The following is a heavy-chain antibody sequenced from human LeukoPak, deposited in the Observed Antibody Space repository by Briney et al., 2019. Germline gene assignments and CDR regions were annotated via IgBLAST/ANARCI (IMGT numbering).Heavy chain of an antibody. J-gene: IGHJ5*02. CDR2: IYYSGST. CDR1: GGSFSGYY. Sequence: SETLSLTCAVYGGSFSGYYWSWIRQPPGKGLEWIGYIYYSGSTNYNPSLKSRVTISVDTSKNQFSLKLSSVTAADTAVYYCARQVGQRRNWFDPWGPGTLVTVSS. V-gene: IGHV4-59*08. CDR3: ARQVGQRRNWFDP.